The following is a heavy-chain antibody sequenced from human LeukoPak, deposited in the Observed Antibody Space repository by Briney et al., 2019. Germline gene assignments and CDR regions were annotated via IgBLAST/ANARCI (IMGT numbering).Heavy chain of an antibody. CDR3: ASAQIGSYFDY. Sequence: ASVKVSCKTSQYTFTNHYMHWVRQAPGEGLEWMGMINPGAGTTSYAQKFQGRVTMTRDTSTSTVYMELSSLRSEDTALYYCASAQIGSYFDYWGRGTLVTVSS. J-gene: IGHJ4*02. V-gene: IGHV1-46*01. CDR2: INPGAGTT. CDR1: QYTFTNHY. D-gene: IGHD1-26*01.